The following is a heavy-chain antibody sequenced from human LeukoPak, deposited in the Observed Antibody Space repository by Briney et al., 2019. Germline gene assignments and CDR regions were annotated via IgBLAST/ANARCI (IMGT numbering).Heavy chain of an antibody. V-gene: IGHV2-70*17. J-gene: IGHJ5*02. Sequence: RESGPTLVXPTQTLTLTCTFSGFSLSTGGMRVSWIRQPPGKALEWLARIDWDDDKFYSTSLKSRLTISKDTSRNQVVLTMTNMDPVDTATYYCARTNYGDYRNWFDPWGQGTLVTVSS. CDR2: IDWDDDK. CDR3: ARTNYGDYRNWFDP. CDR1: GFSLSTGGMR. D-gene: IGHD4-17*01.